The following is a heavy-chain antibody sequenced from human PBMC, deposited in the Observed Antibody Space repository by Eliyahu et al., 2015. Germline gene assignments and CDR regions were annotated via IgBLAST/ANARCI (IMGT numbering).Heavy chain of an antibody. CDR3: ARVSGEMTTAVTPFYY. Sequence: EVKKPGSSVRVSCKASGGTFRNYDISWVRQAPGQGLEWMGGIIPIFGTANYAQKFQGRVTISADESTSPAQLGLNSLGSEDTAVYYCARVSGEMTTAVTPFYYWGQGTLVTVSS. CDR1: GGTFRNYD. CDR2: IIPIFGTA. D-gene: IGHD4-23*01. V-gene: IGHV1-69*01. J-gene: IGHJ4*02.